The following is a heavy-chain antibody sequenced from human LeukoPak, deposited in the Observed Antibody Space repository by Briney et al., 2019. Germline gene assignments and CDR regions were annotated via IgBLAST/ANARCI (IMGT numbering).Heavy chain of an antibody. V-gene: IGHV4-30-2*01. CDR1: GGSISSGGYS. D-gene: IGHD3-10*01. CDR3: ASNTYYYGSESPPRFDY. Sequence: SETLSLTCAVSGGSISSGGYSWSWIRQPPGKGLEWIGYIYHSGSTYYNPSLKSRVTISVDRSKNQFSLKLSSVTAADTAVYYCASNTYYYGSESPPRFDYWGQGTLFTVSS. J-gene: IGHJ4*02. CDR2: IYHSGST.